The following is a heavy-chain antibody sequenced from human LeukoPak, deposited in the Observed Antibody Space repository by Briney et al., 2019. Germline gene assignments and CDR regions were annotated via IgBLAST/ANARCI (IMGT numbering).Heavy chain of an antibody. Sequence: GGSLRLSCAASGFTVSSNYMSWVRQVPGKGLEWVGRIRRKTDGETTDHAAPVKGRFTISRDDSKNTLYLRMNSLKTEDTAVYYCVTDLVIKGYFDYWGQGALVTVSS. CDR3: VTDLVIKGYFDY. CDR1: GFTVSSNY. D-gene: IGHD2-21*01. J-gene: IGHJ4*02. CDR2: IRRKTDGETT. V-gene: IGHV3-15*01.